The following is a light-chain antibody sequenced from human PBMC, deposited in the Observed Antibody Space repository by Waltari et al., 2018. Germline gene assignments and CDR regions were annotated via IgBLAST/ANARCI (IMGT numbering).Light chain of an antibody. Sequence: DIQMTQSPSSLSASVGDRVTITCRASQSISSYLNWYQQKPGKAPKLLIYAASSLQSGVPPRFSGSGSGTDFTITISSLQPEDFATYYCQQSYSTPQTFGQGTKVEIK. CDR2: AAS. CDR3: QQSYSTPQT. V-gene: IGKV1-39*01. J-gene: IGKJ1*01. CDR1: QSISSY.